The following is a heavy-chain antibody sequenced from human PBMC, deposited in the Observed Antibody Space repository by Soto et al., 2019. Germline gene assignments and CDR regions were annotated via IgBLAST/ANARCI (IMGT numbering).Heavy chain of an antibody. V-gene: IGHV1-69*01. CDR2: IIPIFGTA. J-gene: IGHJ5*02. Sequence: QVQLVQSGAEVKKPGSSVKVSCKASGGTFSNYAITWVRQAPGQGLEWMGGIIPIFGTANYAQNFQGRVTITADEYTSTAYMELSSLRSEDTAVYYCARSRYNWRERGWFDPWGQGTLVTVSS. CDR3: ARSRYNWRERGWFDP. D-gene: IGHD1-20*01. CDR1: GGTFSNYA.